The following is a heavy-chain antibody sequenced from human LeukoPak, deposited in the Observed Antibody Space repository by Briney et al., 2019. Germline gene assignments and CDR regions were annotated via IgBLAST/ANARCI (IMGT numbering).Heavy chain of an antibody. CDR1: GFTFSDYW. Sequence: PGGSLRLSCAASGFTFSDYWMNWVRQAPGKGLEWVAILKQDGSEILYVDSVKGRFTISRDNAKNSPYLQMNSLRAEDTAVYYCAGGAGWSIDYWGQGTLVTVSS. V-gene: IGHV3-7*01. D-gene: IGHD2-15*01. CDR2: LKQDGSEI. CDR3: AGGAGWSIDY. J-gene: IGHJ4*02.